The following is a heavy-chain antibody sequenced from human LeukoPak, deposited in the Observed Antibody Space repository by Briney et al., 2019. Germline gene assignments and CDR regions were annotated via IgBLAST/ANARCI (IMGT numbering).Heavy chain of an antibody. V-gene: IGHV3-74*01. CDR3: ARVYSYGLYYFHY. D-gene: IGHD5-18*01. CDR2: INSDGSWT. J-gene: IGHJ4*02. CDR1: GNYW. Sequence: GGSLRLSCAASGNYWMHWVRQVPGKGLVWVSHINSDGSWTSYADSVKGRFTISRDNAKNSLYLQMNSLRAEDTAVYYCARVYSYGLYYFHYWGQGTLVTVSS.